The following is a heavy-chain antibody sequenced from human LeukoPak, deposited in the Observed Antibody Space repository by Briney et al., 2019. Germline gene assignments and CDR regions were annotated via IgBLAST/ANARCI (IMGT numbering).Heavy chain of an antibody. CDR1: GVPFSSYS. CDR3: ARDARPTYDILTGYSDY. J-gene: IGHJ4*02. V-gene: IGHV3-21*01. Sequence: GGSLRLSCAASGVPFSSYSMNWVRQAPGKGLEWFSSISSSSSYISYADSVKGRFTISRDNAKNSLYLQMNSLRAEGTAVYYCARDARPTYDILTGYSDYWGQGTLVTVSS. CDR2: ISSSSSYI. D-gene: IGHD3-9*01.